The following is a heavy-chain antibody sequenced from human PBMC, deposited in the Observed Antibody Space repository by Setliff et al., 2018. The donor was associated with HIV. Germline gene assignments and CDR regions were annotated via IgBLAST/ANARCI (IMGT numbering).Heavy chain of an antibody. J-gene: IGHJ3*02. CDR3: ARAPTGVTNAFDI. V-gene: IGHV4-59*10. D-gene: IGHD2-8*02. Sequence: SETLSLTCAVYGGSSNDYYWNRIRQPAGKGLEWIGHVYTTGGTNYNPSLESRLTISVDTSRNQFSLRLSSVTAADTAVYYCARAPTGVTNAFDIWGQGTMVTVSS. CDR2: VYTTGGT. CDR1: GGSSNDYY.